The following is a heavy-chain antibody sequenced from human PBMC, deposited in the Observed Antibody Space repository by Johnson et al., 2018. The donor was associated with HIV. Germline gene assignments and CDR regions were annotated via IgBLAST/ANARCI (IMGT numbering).Heavy chain of an antibody. J-gene: IGHJ3*02. Sequence: VQLVESGGGLVQPGGSLRLSCAASGFTVSSNYMSWVRQAPGQGLEWVSVIYSGGSTYYADSVTGRFTISRDNSKNTLYLQMNSRRAEDTAVYYCARVEAAAGLAFDIWGQGTMVTVSS. V-gene: IGHV3-66*02. CDR2: IYSGGST. CDR3: ARVEAAAGLAFDI. D-gene: IGHD6-13*01. CDR1: GFTVSSNY.